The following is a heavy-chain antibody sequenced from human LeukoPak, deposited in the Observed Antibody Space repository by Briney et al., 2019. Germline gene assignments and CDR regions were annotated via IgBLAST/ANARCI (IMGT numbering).Heavy chain of an antibody. CDR1: GFTFSSYW. CDR3: ASAPNENYFDF. J-gene: IGHJ4*02. CDR2: INQDGSAK. V-gene: IGHV3-7*01. Sequence: PGGSLRLSCAASGFTFSSYWMSWGRQAPGKGLEWVANINQDGSAKDYGGSVEGRFTISRDNAKNSLYLQMNSLTAEDTAVYFCASAPNENYFDFWGQGTLVTVSS.